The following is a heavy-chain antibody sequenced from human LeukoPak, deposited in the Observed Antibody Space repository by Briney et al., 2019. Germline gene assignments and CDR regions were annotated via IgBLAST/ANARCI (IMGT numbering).Heavy chain of an antibody. D-gene: IGHD3-9*01. J-gene: IGHJ4*02. Sequence: RASVKVSCKASGYTFISYGISWVRQAPGQGLEWMGWISAYNGNTNYAQKFQGRVTMNKDTSTNTAYMELSSLRSEDTAVYYCATGYDILTGYPYYFDYWGQGTLVTVSS. CDR3: ATGYDILTGYPYYFDY. CDR1: GYTFISYG. V-gene: IGHV1-18*01. CDR2: ISAYNGNT.